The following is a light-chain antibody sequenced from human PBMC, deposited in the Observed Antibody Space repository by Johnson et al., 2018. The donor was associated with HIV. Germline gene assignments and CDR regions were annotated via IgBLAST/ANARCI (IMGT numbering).Light chain of an antibody. CDR1: SSNIGNNY. V-gene: IGLV1-51*01. CDR2: DNN. Sequence: QSLLTQPPSVSAAPGQKLTISCSGSSSNIGNNYVSWYQQLPGTAPKLLIYDNNKRPSGIPDRFSGSKSGTSATLGITGLQTGDEADYYCGTWHNSLSTGGVFGTGTKVTVL. J-gene: IGLJ1*01. CDR3: GTWHNSLSTGGV.